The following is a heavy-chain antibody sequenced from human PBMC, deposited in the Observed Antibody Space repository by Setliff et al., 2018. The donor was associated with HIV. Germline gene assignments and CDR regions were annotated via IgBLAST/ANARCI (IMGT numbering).Heavy chain of an antibody. CDR2: IYQTGRT. Sequence: SETLSLTCAVSGYSISSGFYWGWIRQPPGKGLEWIGSIYQTGRTYYNPSLKSRVTISVDTSKNQFSLNLSPVTAADAGVYYCARQFCTATSCSWPFDYWGQGTLVTVSS. D-gene: IGHD2-2*01. V-gene: IGHV4-38-2*01. CDR1: GYSISSGFY. J-gene: IGHJ4*02. CDR3: ARQFCTATSCSWPFDY.